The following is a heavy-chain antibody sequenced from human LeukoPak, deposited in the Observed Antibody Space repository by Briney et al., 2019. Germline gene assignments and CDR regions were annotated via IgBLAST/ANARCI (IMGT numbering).Heavy chain of an antibody. D-gene: IGHD2-21*01. CDR1: GYTFTGYY. Sequence: ASVKVSCKASGYTFTGYYMHWVRQAPGQGLEWMGWINPNSGGTNYAQKFQGRVTMTRDTSISTAYMELSRLRSDDTAVYYCAREDAGGDDGSFDYWGQGTLVTVSS. J-gene: IGHJ4*02. CDR2: INPNSGGT. CDR3: AREDAGGDDGSFDY. V-gene: IGHV1-2*02.